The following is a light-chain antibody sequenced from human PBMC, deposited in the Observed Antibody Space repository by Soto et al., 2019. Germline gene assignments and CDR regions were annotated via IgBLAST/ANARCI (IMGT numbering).Light chain of an antibody. CDR2: KAS. J-gene: IGKJ1*01. CDR3: QHYNSYSEA. CDR1: QTISSG. Sequence: DIQMTQSPSTLSGSVGDRVTITCRASQTISSGLAWYQQKPGKAPKLLIYKASTLKSGGPSRFSVSGSGTEFTLTISSLQPDDFATYYCQHYNSYSEAFGQGTKVEL. V-gene: IGKV1-5*03.